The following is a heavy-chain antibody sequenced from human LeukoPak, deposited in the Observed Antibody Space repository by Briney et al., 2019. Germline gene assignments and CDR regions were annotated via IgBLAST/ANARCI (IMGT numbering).Heavy chain of an antibody. Sequence: GSLRPSCAASGFTFSSYGMHWVRQAPGKVLEWVAFIRYDGSNKYYADSVKGRFTISRDSSKSTLFPQMNSLRPEDAAMYYCAKSLRDDTGYYFWYFDLWGRGTLVTVSS. CDR3: AKSLRDDTGYYFWYFDL. D-gene: IGHD3-9*01. J-gene: IGHJ2*01. CDR1: GFTFSSYG. V-gene: IGHV3-30*02. CDR2: IRYDGSNK.